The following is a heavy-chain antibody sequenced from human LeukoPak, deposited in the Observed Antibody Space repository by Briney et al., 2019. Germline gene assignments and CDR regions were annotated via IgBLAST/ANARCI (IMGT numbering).Heavy chain of an antibody. J-gene: IGHJ4*02. CDR3: ARGKYYDFWSGYYKDY. CDR1: GYTFTGYY. V-gene: IGHV1-2*02. CDR2: INPNSGGT. Sequence: ASVKVSCKASGYTFTGYYMHWVRQAPGQGLEWMGWINPNSGGTNYAQKFQGRVTMTRDSSISTAYMELNRLRSDDTAVYYCARGKYYDFWSGYYKDYWGQGTLVTVSS. D-gene: IGHD3-3*01.